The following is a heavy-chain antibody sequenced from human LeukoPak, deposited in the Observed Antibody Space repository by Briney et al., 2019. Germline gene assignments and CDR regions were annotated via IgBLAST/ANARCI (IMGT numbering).Heavy chain of an antibody. CDR2: INPSGGST. V-gene: IGHV1-46*01. Sequence: ASVKVSCKASGYTFTSYYMHWVRQAPGQGLEWMGIINPSGGSTSYAQKFQGRVTMTRDRSTSTVYMELSSLRSEDTAVYYCAKGRCIWGYCSSTNWFDPWGQGTLVTVSS. D-gene: IGHD2-2*01. CDR3: AKGRCIWGYCSSTNWFDP. CDR1: GYTFTSYY. J-gene: IGHJ5*02.